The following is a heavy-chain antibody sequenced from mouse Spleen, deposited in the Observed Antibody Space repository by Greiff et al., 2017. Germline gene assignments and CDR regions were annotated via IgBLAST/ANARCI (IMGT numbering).Heavy chain of an antibody. CDR1: GFSLTSYG. CDR3: ARHYGSSNYAMDY. D-gene: IGHD1-1*01. J-gene: IGHJ4*01. V-gene: IGHV2-6-1*01. CDR2: IWSDGST. Sequence: VKLVESGPGLVAPSQSLSITCTISGFSLTSYGVHWVRQPPGKGLEWLVVIWSDGSTTYNSALKSRLSISKDNSKSQVFLKMNSLQTDDTAMYYCARHYGSSNYAMDYWGQGTSVTVSS.